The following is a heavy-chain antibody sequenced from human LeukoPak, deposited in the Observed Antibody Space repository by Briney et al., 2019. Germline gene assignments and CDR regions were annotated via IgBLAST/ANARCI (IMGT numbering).Heavy chain of an antibody. J-gene: IGHJ4*02. D-gene: IGHD5-12*01. Sequence: SETLSLTCTVSGGSISNFWNWIRPPPGQGLEWIGYMSNTGITKYNPSLKSRVTISADTSKNQFSLNLNFVTAADTAVYYCAKASVATAVLFDSWGQGTLVAVSS. CDR2: MSNTGIT. CDR3: AKASVATAVLFDS. V-gene: IGHV4-59*01. CDR1: GGSISNF.